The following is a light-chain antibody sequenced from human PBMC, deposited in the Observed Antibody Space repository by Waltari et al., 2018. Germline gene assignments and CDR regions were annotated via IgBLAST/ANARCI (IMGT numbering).Light chain of an antibody. CDR3: QQRSNWPQYT. Sequence: EIVLTQSPATLSLSPGERPTLSCRASQSVSSYLAWYQQKPGQAPRLLLYDASNRATGIPARFSGSGSGTDFTLTISSLEPEDFAVYYCQQRSNWPQYTFGQGTKLEIK. J-gene: IGKJ2*01. V-gene: IGKV3-11*01. CDR1: QSVSSY. CDR2: DAS.